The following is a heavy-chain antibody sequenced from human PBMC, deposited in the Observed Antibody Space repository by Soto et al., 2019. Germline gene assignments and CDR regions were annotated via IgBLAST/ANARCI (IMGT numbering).Heavy chain of an antibody. V-gene: IGHV1-3*01. CDR1: GYTFTSYA. D-gene: IGHD2-2*01. CDR3: ARGRVVPAAITLSYFDY. Sequence: QVQLVQSGAEVKKPGASVKVSCKASGYTFTSYAMHWVRQAPGQRLEWMGWINAGNGNTKYSQKFQGRVTITRDTSASTAYMELSSLRSEDTAVYYCARGRVVPAAITLSYFDYWCQGTLVTVSS. J-gene: IGHJ4*02. CDR2: INAGNGNT.